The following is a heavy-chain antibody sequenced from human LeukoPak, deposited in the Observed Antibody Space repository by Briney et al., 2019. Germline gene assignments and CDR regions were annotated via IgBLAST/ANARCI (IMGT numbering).Heavy chain of an antibody. V-gene: IGHV3-30*18. CDR2: ISYDGSDK. CDR3: AKDRATMIVMIRTAPRGELDY. D-gene: IGHD3-22*01. CDR1: GVTFSSYG. Sequence: PGGSLRLSCAASGVTFSSYGMHWVREAPGKGLEWVAIISYDGSDKYYADSVKGRFTISRDNSENTLYLQMNSLRAEDTAVYYCAKDRATMIVMIRTAPRGELDYWGQGTLVTVSS. J-gene: IGHJ4*02.